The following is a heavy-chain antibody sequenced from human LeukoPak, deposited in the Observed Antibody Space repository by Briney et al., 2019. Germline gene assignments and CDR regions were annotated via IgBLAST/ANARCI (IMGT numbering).Heavy chain of an antibody. J-gene: IGHJ3*02. Sequence: QSGGSMRLSCAASGFTFSTYAMSWVRQAPGKGLEWVSAISNSGSSTYYADYVKGRFTISRDSSKKPVYLQMNSLGADDTAVYYYAKGEDYDFWSGFHEGAFDIWGQGTMVTVSS. V-gene: IGHV3-23*01. CDR2: ISNSGSST. CDR1: GFTFSTYA. CDR3: AKGEDYDFWSGFHEGAFDI. D-gene: IGHD3-3*01.